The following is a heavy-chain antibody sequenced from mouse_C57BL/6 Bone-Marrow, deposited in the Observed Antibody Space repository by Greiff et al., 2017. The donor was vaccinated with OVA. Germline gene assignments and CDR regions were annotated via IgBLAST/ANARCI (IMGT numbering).Heavy chain of an antibody. CDR1: GYAFTNYL. J-gene: IGHJ1*03. V-gene: IGHV1-54*01. CDR2: INPGSGGT. Sequence: VQGVESGAELVRPGTSVKVSCKASGYAFTNYLIEWVKQRPGQGLEWIGVINPGSGGTNYNEKFKGKATLTADKSSSTAYMQLSSLTSEDSAVYFCARWWYFDVWGTGTTVTVSS. CDR3: ARWWYFDV.